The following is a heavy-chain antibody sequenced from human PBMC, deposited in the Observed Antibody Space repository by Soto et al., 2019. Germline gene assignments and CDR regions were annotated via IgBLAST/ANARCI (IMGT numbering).Heavy chain of an antibody. V-gene: IGHV3-30*18. CDR1: GFTFSSYG. CDR3: AKDPTTVTTSGKDYYGMEV. D-gene: IGHD4-4*01. J-gene: IGHJ6*02. CDR2: ISYDGSNK. Sequence: PGGSLRLSCAASGFTFSSYGMHWVRQAPGKGLEWVAVISYDGSNKYYADSVKGRFTISRDNSKNTLYLQMNSLRAEDTAVYYCAKDPTTVTTSGKDYYGMEVWGQGTTVTVSS.